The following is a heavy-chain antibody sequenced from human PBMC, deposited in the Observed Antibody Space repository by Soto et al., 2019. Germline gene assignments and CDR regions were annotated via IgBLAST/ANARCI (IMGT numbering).Heavy chain of an antibody. D-gene: IGHD2-2*01. Sequence: SETLSLTCAVYGGSFSGYYWSWIRQPPGKGLKWIGEINHSGSTNYNPSLKSRVTISQDTSKYQFSLKLSFVTAADTAVYYCARYPRYCSSTSCYLVGGMDVWGQGTTVT. CDR3: ARYPRYCSSTSCYLVGGMDV. J-gene: IGHJ6*02. V-gene: IGHV4-34*01. CDR2: INHSGST. CDR1: GGSFSGYY.